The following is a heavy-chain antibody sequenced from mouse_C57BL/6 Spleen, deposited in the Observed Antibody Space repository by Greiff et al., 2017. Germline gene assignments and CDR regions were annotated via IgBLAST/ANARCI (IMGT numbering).Heavy chain of an antibody. D-gene: IGHD2-10*02. Sequence: QVQLKESGAELVKPGASVKLSCKASGYTFTEYTIHWVKQRSGQGLEWIGWFYPGSGSIKYNEKFKDKATLTADKSSSTVYMELSRLTSEDSAVYFCARHEEGYGKGSYYAMDYWGQGTSVTVSS. J-gene: IGHJ4*01. V-gene: IGHV1-62-2*01. CDR2: FYPGSGSI. CDR1: GYTFTEYT. CDR3: ARHEEGYGKGSYYAMDY.